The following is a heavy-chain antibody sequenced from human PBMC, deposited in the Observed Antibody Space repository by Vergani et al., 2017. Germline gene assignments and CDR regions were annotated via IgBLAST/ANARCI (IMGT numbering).Heavy chain of an antibody. J-gene: IGHJ4*02. CDR2: IYWNDDK. D-gene: IGHD2-2*03. CDR1: GISLNSRGVG. Sequence: QTTLKESGPTLVKPTQTLTLTCTFSGISLNSRGVGVGWFRQPAGKALEWLALIYWNDDKRYSPSLKTRLTVTKDTSKNQVVLTMTNMDPVDTATYYCTLDSKPLDYWGPGTLVTVSS. V-gene: IGHV2-5*01. CDR3: TLDSKPLDY.